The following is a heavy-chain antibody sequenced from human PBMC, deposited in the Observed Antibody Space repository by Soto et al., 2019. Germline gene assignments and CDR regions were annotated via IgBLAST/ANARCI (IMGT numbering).Heavy chain of an antibody. CDR1: GFIFSYYS. D-gene: IGHD1-26*01. V-gene: IGHV3-48*01. Sequence: GGSLRLSCGASGFIFSYYSMNWVRQAPGKGLEWVSYISSDGRTIYYADSVEGRFTISRDNAENSLYLQLNSLRVEDTGVYYCANFLWDENNDHYGLDVWGQGTTVTVS. CDR3: ANFLWDENNDHYGLDV. J-gene: IGHJ6*02. CDR2: ISSDGRTI.